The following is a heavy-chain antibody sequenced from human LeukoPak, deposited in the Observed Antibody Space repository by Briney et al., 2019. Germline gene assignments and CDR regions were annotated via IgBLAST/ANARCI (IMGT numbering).Heavy chain of an antibody. J-gene: IGHJ4*02. D-gene: IGHD4-17*01. CDR2: IYHSGST. Sequence: TTSETLSLTCTVSGYSISSGYYWGWIRQPPGKGLEWIGSIYHSGSTYYNPSLKSRVTISVDTSKNQFSLKLSSVTAADTAVYYCARFYDYGDYGVRSGMVYWGQGTLVTVSS. V-gene: IGHV4-38-2*02. CDR1: GYSISSGYY. CDR3: ARFYDYGDYGVRSGMVY.